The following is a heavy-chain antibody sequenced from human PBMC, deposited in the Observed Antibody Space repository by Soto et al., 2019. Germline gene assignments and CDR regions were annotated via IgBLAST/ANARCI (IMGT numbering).Heavy chain of an antibody. CDR3: ATTRITIFGTISERIDAFDI. CDR2: IYDSGST. V-gene: IGHV4-59*12. D-gene: IGHD3-3*01. Sequence: SETLSLTCTVSGVSISSYYWSCIRQPPGKGLEWIGYIYDSGSTKYNPSLKSRITINPDTSKNQFSLQLNSVTPEDTAVYYCATTRITIFGTISERIDAFDIWGQGTMVTVSS. J-gene: IGHJ3*02. CDR1: GVSISSYY.